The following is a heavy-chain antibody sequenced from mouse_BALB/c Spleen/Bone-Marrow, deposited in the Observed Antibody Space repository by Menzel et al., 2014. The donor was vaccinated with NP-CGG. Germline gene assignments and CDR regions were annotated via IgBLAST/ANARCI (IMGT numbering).Heavy chain of an antibody. CDR1: GYSFTDYN. J-gene: IGHJ3*01. V-gene: IGHV1-39*01. CDR2: IDPSYGGT. CDR3: ARGHDGYRTWFAY. Sequence: EVQLQQSGPELEKPGASVKMSCKASGYSFTDYNMNWVKQSNGKSLEWIGNIDPSYGGTTYNQKFKGKATLTVDKSSSTVYMQLKSLTSEDSAVHYCARGHDGYRTWFAYWGQGTLVTVSA. D-gene: IGHD2-3*01.